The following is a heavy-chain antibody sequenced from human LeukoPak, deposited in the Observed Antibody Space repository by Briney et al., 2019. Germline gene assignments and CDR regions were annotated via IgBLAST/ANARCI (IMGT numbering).Heavy chain of an antibody. Sequence: PGGSPRLSCAASGFTFSNYWVHWVRQAPGKGLVWVSRINSDGSTTNYADSVKGRFTISRDNAESTLYLQMISLRAEDTAVYYCARGIPRSYGTDYWGQGTLVTVSS. CDR3: ARGIPRSYGTDY. V-gene: IGHV3-74*01. CDR1: GFTFSNYW. J-gene: IGHJ4*02. CDR2: INSDGSTT. D-gene: IGHD4-17*01.